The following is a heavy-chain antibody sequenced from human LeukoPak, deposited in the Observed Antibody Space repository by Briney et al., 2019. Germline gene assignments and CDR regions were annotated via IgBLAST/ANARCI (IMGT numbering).Heavy chain of an antibody. J-gene: IGHJ6*02. CDR3: ARGRSSSWYVYYYYGMDV. Sequence: SETLSLTCTVSGGSISSYYWSWIRQPPRKGLEWIGEINHSGSTNYNPSLKSRVTISVDTSKNQFSLKLSSVTAADTAVYYCARGRSSSWYVYYYYGMDVWGQGTTVTVSS. V-gene: IGHV4-34*01. D-gene: IGHD6-13*01. CDR1: GGSISSYY. CDR2: INHSGST.